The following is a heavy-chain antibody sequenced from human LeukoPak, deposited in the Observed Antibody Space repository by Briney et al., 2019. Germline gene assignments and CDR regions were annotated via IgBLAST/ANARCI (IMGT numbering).Heavy chain of an antibody. CDR2: IYDGGST. J-gene: IGHJ4*02. CDR1: GGSISGSY. CDR3: ARHEGSTGYYKY. D-gene: IGHD1-26*01. Sequence: SETLSLTCTVSGGSISGSYWSWIRQPPGKGLEWIAYIYDGGSTNYNPSLKSRVTISVDTSRNHVTLTLSSVTAADTAMYYCARHEGSTGYYKYWGQGTLVTVSS. V-gene: IGHV4-59*08.